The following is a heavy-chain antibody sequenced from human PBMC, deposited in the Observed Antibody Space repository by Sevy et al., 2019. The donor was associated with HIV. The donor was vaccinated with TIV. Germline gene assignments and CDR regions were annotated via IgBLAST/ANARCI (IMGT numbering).Heavy chain of an antibody. CDR2: ISSSSSTI. CDR3: ARDFMVRGVIIPEYYFDY. V-gene: IGHV3-48*01. Sequence: GGSLRLSCAASGFTFSSYSMNWVRQAPGKELEWVSYISSSSSTIYYADSVKGRFTISRDNAKNSLYLQMNSLRVEDTAVYYCARDFMVRGVIIPEYYFDYWGQGTLVTVSS. D-gene: IGHD3-10*01. CDR1: GFTFSSYS. J-gene: IGHJ4*02.